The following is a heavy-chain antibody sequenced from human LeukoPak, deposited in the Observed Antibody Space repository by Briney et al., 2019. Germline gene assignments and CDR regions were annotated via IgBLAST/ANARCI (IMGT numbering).Heavy chain of an antibody. J-gene: IGHJ6*03. CDR1: GFSFSTYA. Sequence: GGSLRLSCAAPGFSFSTYAMSWVRQAPGKGLEWVSTITGGGTYYADSVGGRFTISRDNSKNTLFLQMNSLRAEDTAVYSCAKDLSGRSYSYYYMDVWGRGTTVTVSS. D-gene: IGHD1-26*01. CDR3: AKDLSGRSYSYYYMDV. CDR2: ITGGGT. V-gene: IGHV3-23*01.